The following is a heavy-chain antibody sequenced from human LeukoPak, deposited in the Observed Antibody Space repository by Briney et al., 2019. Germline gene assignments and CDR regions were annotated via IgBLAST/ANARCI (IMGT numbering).Heavy chain of an antibody. V-gene: IGHV1-69*01. D-gene: IGHD3-3*01. CDR2: IIPIFGTA. J-gene: IGHJ6*03. CDR1: GGTFSSYA. Sequence: SVKVSSKASGGTFSSYAISWVRQAPGQGLEWMGGIIPIFGTANYAQKFQGRVTITADESTSTAYMELSSLRSEDTAVYYCASGITIFGVVPARPKPYYYYYMDVWGKGTTVTVSS. CDR3: ASGITIFGVVPARPKPYYYYYMDV.